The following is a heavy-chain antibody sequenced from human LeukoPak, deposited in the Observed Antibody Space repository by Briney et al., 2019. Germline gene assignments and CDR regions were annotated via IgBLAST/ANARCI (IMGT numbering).Heavy chain of an antibody. CDR2: INPSGGGT. J-gene: IGHJ4*02. CDR3: ARPTATNSFDN. CDR1: GYTFSNYY. Sequence: ASVKVSCKASGYTFSNYYMHWVRQAPGQGLEWMGIINPSGGGTYYAQKFQGRVTMTRDMSTSTMYMELSSLRSEDTAVCYCARPTATNSFDNWGQGTLVTVSS. V-gene: IGHV1-46*01. D-gene: IGHD1-26*01.